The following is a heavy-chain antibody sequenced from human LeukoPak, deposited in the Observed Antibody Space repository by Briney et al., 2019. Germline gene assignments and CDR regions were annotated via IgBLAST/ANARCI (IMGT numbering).Heavy chain of an antibody. CDR1: GYSISSGYY. V-gene: IGHV4-38-2*01. Sequence: SETLSLTCAVSGYSISSGYYWGWIRQPPGKGLEWFGSIYHSGSTYYNPSLKSRVTISVDTSKNQFSLKLSSVTAADTAVYYCARTTVTTPIDYFDYWGQGTLVTVSS. CDR2: IYHSGST. J-gene: IGHJ4*02. CDR3: ARTTVTTPIDYFDY. D-gene: IGHD4-17*01.